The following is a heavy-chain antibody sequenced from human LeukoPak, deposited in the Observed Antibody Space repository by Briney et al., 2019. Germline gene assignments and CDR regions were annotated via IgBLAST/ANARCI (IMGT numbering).Heavy chain of an antibody. V-gene: IGHV4-4*07. D-gene: IGHD2-2*02. CDR1: GGTSSSNY. CDR2: MYGSGST. Sequence: PGETLTLTCTVSGGTSSSNYRSWVRQPAGKGLEWVGRMYGSGSTDYNPSLVRRVTMPVDKSKNQSSLQMNSMTAEDTAVYYCARSYCSNTSCYRRAFDIWGQGTMVTVSS. J-gene: IGHJ3*02. CDR3: ARSYCSNTSCYRRAFDI.